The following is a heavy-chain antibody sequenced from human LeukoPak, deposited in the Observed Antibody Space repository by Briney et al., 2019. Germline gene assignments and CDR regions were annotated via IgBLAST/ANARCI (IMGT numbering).Heavy chain of an antibody. D-gene: IGHD5-18*01. J-gene: IGHJ4*02. CDR1: GFTFSSYS. CDR2: ISSSSSYI. Sequence: PGGSLRPSCAASGFTFSSYSMNWVRQAPGKGLEWVSSISSSSSYIYYADSVKGRFTISRDNAKNSLYLQMNSLRAEDTAVYYCARWRRYSYGYDYWGQGTLVTVSS. V-gene: IGHV3-21*01. CDR3: ARWRRYSYGYDY.